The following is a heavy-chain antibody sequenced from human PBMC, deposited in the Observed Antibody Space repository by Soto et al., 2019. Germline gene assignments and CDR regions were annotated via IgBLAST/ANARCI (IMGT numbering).Heavy chain of an antibody. D-gene: IGHD1-26*01. CDR1: GGSISSGGYY. J-gene: IGHJ6*02. Sequence: QVQLQESGPGLVKPSQTLSLTCTVSGGSISSGGYYWSWIRQHPGKGLEWIGYIYYSGSTYYNPSLKSRVTISVDTSKNQFSLKLSSVTAADTAVYYCARDRLVSGSYYGMDVWGQGTTVTVSS. CDR3: ARDRLVSGSYYGMDV. CDR2: IYYSGST. V-gene: IGHV4-31*03.